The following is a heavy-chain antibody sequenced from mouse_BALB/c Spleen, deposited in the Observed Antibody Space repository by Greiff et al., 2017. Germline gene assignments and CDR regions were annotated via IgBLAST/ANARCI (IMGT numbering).Heavy chain of an antibody. CDR2: IHPGSGGT. CDR1: GYTFTNYE. V-gene: IGHV1-15*01. D-gene: IGHD2-2*01. CDR3: ARDWLRRSFAY. J-gene: IGHJ3*01. Sequence: QVQLQQSGAELVRPGASVKLSCKASGYTFTNYEMNWVKQTPVQGLEWIGAIHPGSGGTAYNQKFKGKATFTADTSSNTAYMQLSSLTSEDSVVYYCARDWLRRSFAYGGQGTLVTVSA.